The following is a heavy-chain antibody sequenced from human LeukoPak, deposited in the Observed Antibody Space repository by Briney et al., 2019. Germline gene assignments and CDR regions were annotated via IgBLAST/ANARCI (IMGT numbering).Heavy chain of an antibody. Sequence: GGSLRLSCAASGFTFSGYAMHWVRQAPGKELEYVSAISSSGGSIHYANSVKGRFTISRDNSKNTLYLQMNSLRAEDTAVYYCAKQGRDWLRDYYYYMDVWGKGTTVTISS. D-gene: IGHD3-9*01. J-gene: IGHJ6*03. CDR3: AKQGRDWLRDYYYYMDV. V-gene: IGHV3-64*01. CDR1: GFTFSGYA. CDR2: ISSSGGSI.